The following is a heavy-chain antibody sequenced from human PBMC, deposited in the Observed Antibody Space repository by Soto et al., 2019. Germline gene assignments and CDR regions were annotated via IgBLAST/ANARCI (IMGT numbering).Heavy chain of an antibody. CDR3: ARGRYSSSLNYGMDF. D-gene: IGHD6-13*01. CDR2: IDDDGSST. Sequence: EVQLVESGGGLVQPGGSLRLSCAASGFIFSKYWMHWARQAPGKGLVWVSRIDDDGSSTSYADSVKGRITISRDNAKNTLYLQMNSLRAEDTAVYYCARGRYSSSLNYGMDFWGQGTTVTVSS. CDR1: GFIFSKYW. J-gene: IGHJ6*02. V-gene: IGHV3-74*01.